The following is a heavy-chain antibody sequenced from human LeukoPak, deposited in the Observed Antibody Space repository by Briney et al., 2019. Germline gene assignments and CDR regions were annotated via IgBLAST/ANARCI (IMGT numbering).Heavy chain of an antibody. CDR2: IHSSGST. CDR1: GGSISSYY. V-gene: IGHV4-4*07. CDR3: ARRNDFDI. J-gene: IGHJ3*02. Sequence: SETLSLTCTVSGGSISSYYWSWIRQPAGTGLEWIGRIHSSGSTIYNPSLKSRVTMSVDTSKNQFSLRLSSVTAADTAVYYCARRNDFDIWGQGTMVTVSS.